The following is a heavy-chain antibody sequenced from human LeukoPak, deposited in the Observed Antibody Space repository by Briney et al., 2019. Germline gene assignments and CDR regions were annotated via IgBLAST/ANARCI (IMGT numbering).Heavy chain of an antibody. CDR1: GFTFSNAW. D-gene: IGHD3-22*01. Sequence: GGSLRLSCAASGFTFSNAWMSWVRQAPGKGLEWLGRIKSKTDGGTTDYAAPVKGRFTISRDDSKNTLYLQMNSLKTEDTAVYYCAAGNGYSDFDYWGQGTLVTVSS. CDR2: IKSKTDGGTT. CDR3: AAGNGYSDFDY. V-gene: IGHV3-15*01. J-gene: IGHJ4*02.